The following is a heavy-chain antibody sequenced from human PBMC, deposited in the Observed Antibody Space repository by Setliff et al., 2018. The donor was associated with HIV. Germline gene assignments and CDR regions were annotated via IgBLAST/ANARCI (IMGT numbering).Heavy chain of an antibody. CDR2: IKQDGSEN. CDR3: ASFYGDYGY. CDR1: GFTFSSRW. Sequence: TGGSLRLSCAASGFTFSSRWMTWVRQAPGKGLEWVANIKQDGSENYFVDSVKGRFTVSRDNANNLLFLQMNNLRDEDTAVYYCASFYGDYGYWGHGTQVTVSS. J-gene: IGHJ4*01. V-gene: IGHV3-7*03. D-gene: IGHD3-10*01.